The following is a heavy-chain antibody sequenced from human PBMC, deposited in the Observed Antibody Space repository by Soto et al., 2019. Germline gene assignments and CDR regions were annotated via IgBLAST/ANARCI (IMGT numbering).Heavy chain of an antibody. CDR1: GGSLSNYG. V-gene: IGHV1-69*12. D-gene: IGHD4-17*01. J-gene: IGHJ6*02. CDR3: ARGDATKIVVTTYYGMDV. CDR2: IIPVFGTA. Sequence: QVQLVQSGAEVKKPGSSVKVSCKASGGSLSNYGISWVRQAPGQGLEWMGGIIPVFGTANYAQKFQGRVTITADESTSIVYMDVTSLTSEDTAGYYCARGDATKIVVTTYYGMDVWGQGTTVTVAS.